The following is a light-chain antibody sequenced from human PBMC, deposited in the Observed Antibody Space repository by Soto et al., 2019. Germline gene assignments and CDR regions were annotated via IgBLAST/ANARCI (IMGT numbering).Light chain of an antibody. CDR3: QQYNIYPLT. V-gene: IGKV1D-16*01. J-gene: IGKJ4*01. CDR2: AAS. CDR1: RDINSY. Sequence: DVLMTQSPSSLYASVGDRVTITCRASRDINSYLAWYQQKPGNAPKSLIYAASSLQTGVPSRFSGSESGTDFTLTINNLQPEDSATYYCQQYNIYPLTFGGGTKVEIK.